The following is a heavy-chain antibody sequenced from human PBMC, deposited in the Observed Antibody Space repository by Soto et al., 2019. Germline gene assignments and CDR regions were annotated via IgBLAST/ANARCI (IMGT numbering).Heavy chain of an antibody. V-gene: IGHV4-30-2*01. CDR3: ARGTTMVRGVILGNWFDP. D-gene: IGHD3-10*01. CDR1: GGSISSGGYS. Sequence: PSEPLSLTCAVSGGSISSGGYSWSWIRQPPGKGLEWIGYIYHSGSTYYNPSLKSRVTISVDRSKNQFSLKLSSVTAADTAVYYCARGTTMVRGVILGNWFDPWGQGTLVTVSS. CDR2: IYHSGST. J-gene: IGHJ5*02.